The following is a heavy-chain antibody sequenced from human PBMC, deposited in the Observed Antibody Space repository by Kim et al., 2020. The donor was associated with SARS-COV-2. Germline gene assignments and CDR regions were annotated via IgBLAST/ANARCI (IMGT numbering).Heavy chain of an antibody. D-gene: IGHD2-2*01. Sequence: GGSLRLSCAASGFTFSSYWMSWVRQAPGKGLEWVANIKQDGSEKYYVDSVKGRFTISRDNAKNSLYLQMNSLRAEDTAVYYCARRKGYCSSTSCGAFDIWGQGTMVTVSS. V-gene: IGHV3-7*01. CDR1: GFTFSSYW. CDR2: IKQDGSEK. J-gene: IGHJ3*02. CDR3: ARRKGYCSSTSCGAFDI.